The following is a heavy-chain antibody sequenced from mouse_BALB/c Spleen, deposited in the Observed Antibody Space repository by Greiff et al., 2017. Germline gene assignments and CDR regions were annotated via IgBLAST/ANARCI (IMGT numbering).Heavy chain of an antibody. CDR3: ARVYDSGYYYAMDY. Sequence: EVKLMESGGGLVQPGGSRKLSCAASGFTFSSFGMHWVRQAPGKGLEWVAYISSGSSTIYYADTVKGRFTMSRDNPKNTLFLQMTSLRSEHTAMYYCARVYDSGYYYAMDYWGQGTSVTVSS. CDR2: ISSGSSTI. CDR1: GFTFSSFG. J-gene: IGHJ4*01. D-gene: IGHD2-4*01. V-gene: IGHV5-17*02.